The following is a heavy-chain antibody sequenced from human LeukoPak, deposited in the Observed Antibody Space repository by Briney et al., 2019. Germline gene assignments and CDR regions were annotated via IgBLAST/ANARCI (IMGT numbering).Heavy chain of an antibody. J-gene: IGHJ3*02. CDR3: ARDRHLGQLTPFDI. Sequence: SETLSLTCTVSGGSISSYYWSWIRQPPGKGLEWIGCIYYSGSTNYNPSFKRRVTISVDTSKNQFSLKLSSVTAADTAVYYCARDRHLGQLTPFDIWGQGTMVTVSS. CDR1: GGSISSYY. D-gene: IGHD5-18*01. V-gene: IGHV4-59*01. CDR2: IYYSGST.